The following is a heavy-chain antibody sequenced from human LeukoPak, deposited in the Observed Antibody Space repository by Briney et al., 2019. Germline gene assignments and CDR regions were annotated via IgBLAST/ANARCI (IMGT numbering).Heavy chain of an antibody. CDR2: IYSGGDT. V-gene: IGHV3-53*01. D-gene: IGHD6-19*01. J-gene: IGHJ1*01. Sequence: GGSLRLSCAVSGFTVRNNYMSWVREAPGKGLVCVSVIYSGGDTYYADSVKGRFTISRDNSKNTLYLQMNSLRAEDTAVFYCAVLNSGWRFQHWGQGTLVTVSS. CDR1: GFTVRNNY. CDR3: AVLNSGWRFQH.